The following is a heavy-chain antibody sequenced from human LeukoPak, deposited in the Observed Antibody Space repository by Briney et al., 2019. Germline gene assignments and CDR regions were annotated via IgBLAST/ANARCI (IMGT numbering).Heavy chain of an antibody. CDR3: ARDAVSTTSAGGIDY. CDR1: GYTFTNYG. J-gene: IGHJ4*02. V-gene: IGHV1-18*01. D-gene: IGHD3-16*01. Sequence: ASVKVSCKASGYTFTNYGISWVRQAPGQGLEWMGWISAYSGYTHYAQKIQGRVTVTTEASTSTAYMELRSLTSYDTAVYYCARDAVSTTSAGGIDYWGQGTLVTVSS. CDR2: ISAYSGYT.